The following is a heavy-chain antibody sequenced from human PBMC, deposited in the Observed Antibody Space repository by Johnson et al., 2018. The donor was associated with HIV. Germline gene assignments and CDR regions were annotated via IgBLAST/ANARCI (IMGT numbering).Heavy chain of an antibody. CDR1: GFTFSNYA. D-gene: IGHD3-10*01. CDR2: IWYDGSNK. J-gene: IGHJ3*02. V-gene: IGHV3-33*06. Sequence: QVQLVESGGGVVQPGRSLRLSCAASGFTFSNYAMHWVRQAPGKGLEWVAVIWYDGSNKYYADSVKGRFTISRDNSKNTLYLQMNSLRAEDTAVYYCAKDQGWFGEFMNANDAFDIWGQGTMVTVSS. CDR3: AKDQGWFGEFMNANDAFDI.